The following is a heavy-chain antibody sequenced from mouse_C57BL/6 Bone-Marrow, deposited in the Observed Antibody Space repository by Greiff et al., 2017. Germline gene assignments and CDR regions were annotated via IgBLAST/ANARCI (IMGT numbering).Heavy chain of an antibody. CDR3: ARPGVVARSCFAV. Sequence: VQLQQSGAELVKPGASVKMSCKASGYTFTSYCITWVKQRPGQGLEWIGCIYPGSGSTNYNEKFKSKATLTVDTSSSTAYMQLSSLTSEDSAVYYCARPGVVARSCFAVWGPGTPVTVSA. V-gene: IGHV1-55*01. D-gene: IGHD1-1*01. CDR1: GYTFTSYC. CDR2: IYPGSGST. J-gene: IGHJ1*01.